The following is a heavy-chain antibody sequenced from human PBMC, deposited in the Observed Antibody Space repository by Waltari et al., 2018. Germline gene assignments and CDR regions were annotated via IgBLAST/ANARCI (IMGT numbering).Heavy chain of an antibody. D-gene: IGHD2-15*01. V-gene: IGHV1-2*06. CDR3: TLSFNVNAFNI. CDR2: INCRNGGP. J-gene: IGHJ3*01. Sequence: QVQLEQSGAEVRNHGASVKVSCKASGYNFINSFMHWVRQAPGQGLEWIGRINCRNGGPDYARKFQGRVTMTRDTSLNTAYLELTGLRSDDMAIYYCTLSFNVNAFNIWGPGTRVTASS. CDR1: GYNFINSF.